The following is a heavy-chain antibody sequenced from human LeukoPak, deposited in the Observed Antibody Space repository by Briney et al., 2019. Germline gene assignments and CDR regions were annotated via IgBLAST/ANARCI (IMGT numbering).Heavy chain of an antibody. CDR1: GGSFSTYY. Sequence: SETLSLTCSLYGGSFSTYYWTWIRQSPRKGLEWIGEINHSGSTNYNPSIKSRVSISVDTSKNQFSLNLRSVTAADTAVYYCAGYRLGYWGQGTLVTVSS. D-gene: IGHD3-16*01. CDR2: INHSGST. CDR3: AGYRLGY. V-gene: IGHV4-34*01. J-gene: IGHJ4*02.